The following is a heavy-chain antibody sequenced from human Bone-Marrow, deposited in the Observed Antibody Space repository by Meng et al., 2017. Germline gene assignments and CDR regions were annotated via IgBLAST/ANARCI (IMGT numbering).Heavy chain of an antibody. CDR2: IYHGGDN. CDR1: AVSISSSDW. V-gene: IGHV4-4*02. Sequence: QVQREESGPGLLKPSGTLSLTCAVSAVSISSSDWWSWAREPPGKGLEWIGEIYHGGDNNYNASLKSRVTIAIDKYKNQFSLKLSSVTAADTAVYYCASWIYSCGWQWGQGALVTVSS. D-gene: IGHD6-19*01. J-gene: IGHJ4*02. CDR3: ASWIYSCGWQ.